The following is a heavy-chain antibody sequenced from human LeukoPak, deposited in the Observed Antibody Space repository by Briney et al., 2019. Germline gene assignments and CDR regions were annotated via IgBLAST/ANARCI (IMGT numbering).Heavy chain of an antibody. CDR2: ITSGGSST. J-gene: IGHJ4*02. V-gene: IGHV3-74*01. Sequence: PGGSLRLSCAASGFTFSSNWMHWVSQAPGKGLVWVSRITSGGSSTTYADSVKGRFTISRDNAENTLYLQMNSLRAEDTAVYYCGRDRGYQIDSWGQGTQVAVSP. CDR3: GRDRGYQIDS. D-gene: IGHD2-2*01. CDR1: GFTFSSNW.